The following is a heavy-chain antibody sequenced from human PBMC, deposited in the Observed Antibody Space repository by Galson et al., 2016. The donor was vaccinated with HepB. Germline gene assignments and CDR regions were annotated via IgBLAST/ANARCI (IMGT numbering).Heavy chain of an antibody. J-gene: IGHJ4*02. CDR3: ARDGESGSYDV. Sequence: SLRLSCAASGFSLSSNYMSWIRQTPGQGLEWISVLYSSGTTYYADSVKGRFTISRDNSKTTLYLQRDSLRGNDTARYYCARDGESGSYDVWGQGTLVSVSS. CDR1: GFSLSSNY. V-gene: IGHV3-53*01. D-gene: IGHD1-26*01. CDR2: LYSSGTT.